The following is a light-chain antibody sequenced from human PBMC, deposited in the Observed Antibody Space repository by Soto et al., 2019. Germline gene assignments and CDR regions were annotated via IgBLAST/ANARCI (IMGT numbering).Light chain of an antibody. CDR1: QSISTK. CDR3: QRYGS. J-gene: IGKJ1*01. Sequence: EIVMTQSPATLSMSPGERATLSCRASQSISTKVAWYQQKPGQAPRLLIYGASTRATGVPARFSGSGSGTEFTLTISRLEPEDFAVYYCQRYGSFGQGTKVDIK. CDR2: GAS. V-gene: IGKV3-15*01.